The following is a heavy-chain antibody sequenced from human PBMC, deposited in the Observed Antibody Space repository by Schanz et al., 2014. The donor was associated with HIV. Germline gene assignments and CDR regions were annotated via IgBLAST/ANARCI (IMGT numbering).Heavy chain of an antibody. J-gene: IGHJ3*02. CDR3: AIRTPMISFGAFDI. CDR1: GFTITSYG. V-gene: IGHV3-23*01. CDR2: ISAGVGTA. D-gene: IGHD3-16*01. Sequence: EVQLLESGGGLVQPGGSLRLSCAVSGFTITSYGMSWVRQAPGKGLEWVSTISAGVGTASYADSVKGRFTISRDNSKKMLFLQMNRLRAEDTAVHYCAIRTPMISFGAFDIWGRGTMVTVSS.